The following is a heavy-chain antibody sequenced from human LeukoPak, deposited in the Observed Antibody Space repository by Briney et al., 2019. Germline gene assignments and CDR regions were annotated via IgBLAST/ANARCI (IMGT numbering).Heavy chain of an antibody. V-gene: IGHV3-33*01. CDR3: ARDSDYYDSSAYSFRGGLHYDF. D-gene: IGHD3-22*01. J-gene: IGHJ4*02. Sequence: GGSLRLSCVASGLTFSNYNMHWVRQAPGQGLEWVGVIWHDGNYKYYVDSVNGRFTISRDNSKNTVYLQMNSLGAEDTAVYSCARDSDYYDSSAYSFRGGLHYDFWGRGTLVTVSS. CDR2: IWHDGNYK. CDR1: GLTFSNYN.